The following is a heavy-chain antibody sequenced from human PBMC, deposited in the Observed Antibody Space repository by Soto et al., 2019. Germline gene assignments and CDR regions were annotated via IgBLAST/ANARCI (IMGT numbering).Heavy chain of an antibody. J-gene: IGHJ6*02. V-gene: IGHV3-9*01. CDR3: VKDMTPGGADV. CDR2: VFCKGGST. CDR1: GFTCEEHA. D-gene: IGHD4-17*01. Sequence: EVQLVESGGGLVQPGRSLRLSCAASGFTCEEHAMHWVRQVPGDGLEWVSGVFCKGGSTGYADSVKGRFTISRDNGKNSLYLQMNSLRIEDTAVYYCVKDMTPGGADVWGQGTTVTVSS.